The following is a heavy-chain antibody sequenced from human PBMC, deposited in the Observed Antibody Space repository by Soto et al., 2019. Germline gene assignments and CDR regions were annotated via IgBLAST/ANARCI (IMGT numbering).Heavy chain of an antibody. V-gene: IGHV1-69*06. Sequence: SVKVSCKASGGTFSSHAISWVRQAPGQGLEWMGGIIPIFGTANYAQKFQGRVTITADKSTSTAYMELSSLRSEDTAVYYCAGPRYCSGGSCYSYYFDYWGQGTLVTVSS. D-gene: IGHD2-15*01. J-gene: IGHJ4*02. CDR1: GGTFSSHA. CDR2: IIPIFGTA. CDR3: AGPRYCSGGSCYSYYFDY.